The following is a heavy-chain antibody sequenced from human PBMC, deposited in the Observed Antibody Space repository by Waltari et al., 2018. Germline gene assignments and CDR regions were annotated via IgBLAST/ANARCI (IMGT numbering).Heavy chain of an antibody. Sequence: QVQLQESGPGLVKPSETLSLTCAVSGYSISSGYYWGWIRQPPGKGLEWIGSIYHSGITYYNPSLKSRVTISVDTSRNQFSLKLSSVTAADTAVYYCARRGSGPFWYFDLWGRGTLVTVSS. CDR2: IYHSGIT. CDR1: GYSISSGYY. J-gene: IGHJ2*01. CDR3: ARRGSGPFWYFDL. V-gene: IGHV4-38-2*01. D-gene: IGHD6-19*01.